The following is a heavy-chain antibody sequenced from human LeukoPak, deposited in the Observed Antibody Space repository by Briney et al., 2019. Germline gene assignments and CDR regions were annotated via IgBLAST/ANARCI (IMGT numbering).Heavy chain of an antibody. CDR2: ISAYNGNT. CDR3: ARGYDILTGYYVGSSQGDFDY. V-gene: IGHV1-18*01. Sequence: ASVKVSCKASGYTFTSYRISWVRQPPGQGLEWMGCISAYNGNTNYAQKLQGRVTMTTDTSTSTAYMELRSLRSDDTGVYYCARGYDILTGYYVGSSQGDFDYWGQGTLVTVSS. J-gene: IGHJ4*02. CDR1: GYTFTSYR. D-gene: IGHD3-9*01.